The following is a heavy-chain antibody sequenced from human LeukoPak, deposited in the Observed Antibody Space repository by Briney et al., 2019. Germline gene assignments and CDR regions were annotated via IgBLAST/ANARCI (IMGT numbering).Heavy chain of an antibody. CDR1: GFTFSSYE. V-gene: IGHV3-48*03. CDR2: ISSSGSTI. CDR3: ARRSSGYYY. D-gene: IGHD3-22*01. J-gene: IGHJ4*02. Sequence: PGGSLRLSCAASGFTFSSYEMNWVRQAPGKGLEWVSYISSSGSTIYYADSVKGRFTIPRDNAKNSPYLQMNSLRAEDTAVYYCARRSSGYYYWGQGTLVTVSS.